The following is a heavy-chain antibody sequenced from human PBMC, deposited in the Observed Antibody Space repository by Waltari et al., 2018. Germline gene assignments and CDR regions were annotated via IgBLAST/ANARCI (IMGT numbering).Heavy chain of an antibody. CDR2: VNPSSGAT. V-gene: IGHV1-2*02. D-gene: IGHD1-1*01. Sequence: QVQLVQSGAEVTKPGASVKVSCKSSGYSFPDYYLNWVRQAPGQGLEWMGWVNPSSGATTYAQKFQARVTMTRDRATNTAYMDLRGLTPDDTAVYFCARNKGKTISTRRAFRLDPWGQGTLVSVSS. J-gene: IGHJ5*02. CDR3: ARNKGKTISTRRAFRLDP. CDR1: GYSFPDYY.